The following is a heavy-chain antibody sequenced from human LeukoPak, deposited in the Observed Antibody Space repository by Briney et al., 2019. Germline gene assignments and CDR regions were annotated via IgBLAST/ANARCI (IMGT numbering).Heavy chain of an antibody. Sequence: SETLSLTCAVYGGSFSGYYWSWIRQPPGKGLEWIGEINHSGSTNYNPSLKSRVTISVDTSKNQFSLKLSSVTAADTAVYYCARHGPVQKYRSRPAGKRNWFDPWGQGTLVTVPS. V-gene: IGHV4-34*01. CDR3: ARHGPVQKYRSRPAGKRNWFDP. CDR2: INHSGST. J-gene: IGHJ5*02. D-gene: IGHD2-2*01. CDR1: GGSFSGYY.